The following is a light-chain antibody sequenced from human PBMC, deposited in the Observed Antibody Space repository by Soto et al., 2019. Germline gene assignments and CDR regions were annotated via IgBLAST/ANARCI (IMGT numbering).Light chain of an antibody. V-gene: IGLV2-14*03. Sequence: QSALTQPASVSGSPGQSVTISCTATTSDVGGYNYLSWYQQHPGKAPKLILYDGSSRPSGVSHRFSGSKSGNTASLIISGRQPEDEADYHCSSYTRTTVVVGGGTQLTVL. CDR3: SSYTRTTVV. J-gene: IGLJ2*01. CDR2: DGS. CDR1: TSDVGGYNY.